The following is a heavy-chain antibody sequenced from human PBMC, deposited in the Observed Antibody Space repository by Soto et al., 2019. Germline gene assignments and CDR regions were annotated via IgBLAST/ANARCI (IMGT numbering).Heavy chain of an antibody. CDR1: GFSLSNARMG. V-gene: IGHV2-26*01. Sequence: SGPTLVNPTEPLTLTCTVSGFSLSNARMGVSWIRQPPGKALEWLAHIFSNDEKSYSTSLKSRLTISKDTSKSQVVLTMTNMDPVDTATYYCARIRVQPQFLEWLFDYWGQGTLVTVSS. D-gene: IGHD3-3*01. J-gene: IGHJ4*02. CDR3: ARIRVQPQFLEWLFDY. CDR2: IFSNDEK.